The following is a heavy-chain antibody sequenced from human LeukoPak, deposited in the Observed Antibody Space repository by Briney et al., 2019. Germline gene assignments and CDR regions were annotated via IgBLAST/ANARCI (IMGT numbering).Heavy chain of an antibody. CDR2: IYSGGST. V-gene: IGHV3-66*01. Sequence: GGSLRLSCAASGFTFSTYEMNWVRQAPGKGLEWVSVIYSGGSTYYADSVKGRFTISRDNSKNTLYLQMNSLRVEDTAVYYCALGLVTDYWGQGTLVTVSS. J-gene: IGHJ4*02. CDR3: ALGLVTDY. CDR1: GFTFSTYE. D-gene: IGHD3-9*01.